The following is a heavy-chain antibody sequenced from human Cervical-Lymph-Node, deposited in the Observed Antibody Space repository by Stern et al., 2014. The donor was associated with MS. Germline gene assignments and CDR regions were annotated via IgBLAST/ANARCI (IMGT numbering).Heavy chain of an antibody. J-gene: IGHJ6*02. CDR2: MSFVGGNK. V-gene: IGHV3-30*03. CDR1: GFSLSNSG. Sequence: VQLVESGGGVVQPGRSLTFSCAASGFSLSNSGMHWVRQAPGKGLEWVAVMSFVGGNKKYGDSVKGRFSISRDMANNTLFLQMNSLRPEDTAVYYCMGVGDAMHVWGQGTTVIVSS. CDR3: MGVGDAMHV.